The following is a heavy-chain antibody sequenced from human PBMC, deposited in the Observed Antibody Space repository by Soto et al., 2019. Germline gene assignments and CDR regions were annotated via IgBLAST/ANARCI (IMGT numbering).Heavy chain of an antibody. CDR1: GFTFSNYW. CDR2: IKQGGSEK. CDR3: ARSGDCSGSNCYAGFDY. J-gene: IGHJ4*02. D-gene: IGHD2-2*01. Sequence: GGSLRLSCAAAGFTFSNYWMSWVRQAPGKGLEGVANIKQGGSEKYYVDSVKGRFTISRDNAKNSLYLQMSSLRAEDTAVYYCARSGDCSGSNCYAGFDYWGQGTLVTVSS. V-gene: IGHV3-7*05.